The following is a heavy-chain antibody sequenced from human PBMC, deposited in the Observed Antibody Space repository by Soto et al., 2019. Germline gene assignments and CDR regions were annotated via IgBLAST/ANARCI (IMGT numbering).Heavy chain of an antibody. CDR3: ARGRYGDY. CDR1: GYAFTTYG. V-gene: IGHV1-18*01. J-gene: IGHJ4*02. CDR2: ISAHNGKT. D-gene: IGHD1-1*01. Sequence: QVHLVQSGAEVKKPGASVKVSCKGSGYAFTTYGITWVRQAPGQGLEWMGWISAHNGKTNNAQKLKGRVTVTRATSTSTAYMELRSVRSDDTAVYYCARGRYGDYWGQGALVTVSS.